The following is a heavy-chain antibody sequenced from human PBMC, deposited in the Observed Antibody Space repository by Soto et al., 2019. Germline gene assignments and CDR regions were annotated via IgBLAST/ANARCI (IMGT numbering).Heavy chain of an antibody. CDR2: INKDGSKQ. CDR3: SRENWFQDY. CDR1: GFTFTAYY. J-gene: IGHJ4*02. V-gene: IGHV3-7*03. D-gene: IGHD3-10*01. Sequence: EVQLVESGGGLVQPGGSLRLSCAASGFTFTAYYMTWVRQVPGKGLEWVASINKDGSKQYYVDSVKGRFTISRDNAMNSLYPQMNSLGAGDTALYYCSRENWFQDYWGQGTLVTVSS.